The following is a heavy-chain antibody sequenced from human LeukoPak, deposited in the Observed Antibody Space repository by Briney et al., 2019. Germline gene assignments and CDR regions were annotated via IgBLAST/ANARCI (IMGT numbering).Heavy chain of an antibody. CDR3: ARGAYYDFWSGLWRPNWFDP. CDR2: ISSSSSYI. D-gene: IGHD3-3*01. J-gene: IGHJ5*02. CDR1: GFTFSSYS. V-gene: IGHV3-21*01. Sequence: PGGSLRLSCAASGFTFSSYSMNWVRQAPGKGLEWVSSISSSSSYIYYADSVKGRFTISRDNAKNSLYLQMNSLRAEDTAVYYCARGAYYDFWSGLWRPNWFDPWGQGTLVTVSS.